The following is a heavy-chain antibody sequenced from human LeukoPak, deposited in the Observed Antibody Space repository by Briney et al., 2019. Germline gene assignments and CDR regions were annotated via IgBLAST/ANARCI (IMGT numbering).Heavy chain of an antibody. CDR3: AKRGVVIRVILVGFHKEAYYFDS. CDR2: MSTSDAIT. Sequence: GGSLRLSCAASGITFSSYAMSWVRQAPGQGLEWVSGMSTSDAITNYADSVKGRFSISRDNSKNTLYLQMNSLRVEDTAVYFCAKRGVVIRVILVGFHKEAYYFDSWGQGALVTVSS. J-gene: IGHJ4*02. CDR1: GITFSSYA. D-gene: IGHD3-22*01. V-gene: IGHV3-23*01.